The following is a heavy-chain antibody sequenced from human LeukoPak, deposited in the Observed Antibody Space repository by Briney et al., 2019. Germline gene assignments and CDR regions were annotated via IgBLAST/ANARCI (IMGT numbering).Heavy chain of an antibody. CDR3: ARDVWIFGVVNKYYFDY. Sequence: SETLSLTCTVSGGSISSYYWSWIRQPAGKGLEWIGRIYTSGSTNYNPSLKSRVTMSVDTSKNQFSPKLSSVTAADTAVYYCARDVWIFGVVNKYYFDYWGQGTLVTVSS. CDR1: GGSISSYY. J-gene: IGHJ4*02. D-gene: IGHD3-3*01. CDR2: IYTSGST. V-gene: IGHV4-4*07.